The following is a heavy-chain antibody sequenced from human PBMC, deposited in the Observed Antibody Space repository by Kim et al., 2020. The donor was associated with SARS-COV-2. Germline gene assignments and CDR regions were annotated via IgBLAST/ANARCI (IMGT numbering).Heavy chain of an antibody. J-gene: IGHJ6*02. D-gene: IGHD3-16*02. V-gene: IGHV3-30*04. CDR1: GFTFSYYS. CDR3: ARYAVATFYDYTWGSYRPPSEGRMDV. Sequence: GGSLRLSCAASGFTFSYYSMHWVRQPPGKGLEWVALISYDENNKYYTDSVKGRFTISRDNSKNMLYLQMSSLTAADTAVYYCARYAVATFYDYTWGSYRPPSEGRMDVWGQGTTVTVSS. CDR2: ISYDENNK.